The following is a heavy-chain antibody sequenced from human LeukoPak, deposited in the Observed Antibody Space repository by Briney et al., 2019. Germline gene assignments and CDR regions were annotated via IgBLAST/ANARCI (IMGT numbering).Heavy chain of an antibody. CDR2: VKSEAEGGTP. J-gene: IGHJ5*02. CDR3: TTDGKYSSSGTYWFDP. CDR1: GLTFSTAW. V-gene: IGHV3-15*01. D-gene: IGHD6-13*01. Sequence: GGSLTLSCAVSGLTFSTAWMAWVRQSPEKGGEWVGRVKSEAEGGTPEYGAPVTGKFTSTRDEAINTINEQMSSLKNEDTGVYYCTTDGKYSSSGTYWFDPWGQGTLVTVSS.